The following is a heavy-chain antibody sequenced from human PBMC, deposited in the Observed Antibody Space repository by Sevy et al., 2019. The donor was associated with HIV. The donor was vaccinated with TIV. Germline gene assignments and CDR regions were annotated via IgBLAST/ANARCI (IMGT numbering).Heavy chain of an antibody. CDR3: EFRMSSGGLDY. D-gene: IGHD2-15*01. J-gene: IGHJ4*02. CDR1: GFTFSSYG. Sequence: GGSLRLSCAASGFTFSSYGMHWVRQAPGKGLEWVAVISYDGSNKYSADSVKGRFTISRDNSKNTLYLQMNSLRAEDTAVYYCEFRMSSGGLDYWGQGTLVTVSS. CDR2: ISYDGSNK. V-gene: IGHV3-30*03.